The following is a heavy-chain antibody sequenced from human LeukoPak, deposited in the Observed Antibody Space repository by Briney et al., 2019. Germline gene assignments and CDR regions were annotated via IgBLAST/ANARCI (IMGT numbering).Heavy chain of an antibody. CDR1: GFTFSSYS. CDR3: ARGGSYPDATDIVVVPAARWWYYYYYMDV. V-gene: IGHV3-21*04. Sequence: GGSLRLSCAASGFTFSSYSMNWVRQAPGKGLEWVSSISSSSKYIYYTDSMKGRFTISRDNAKNSLYLQMNSLRAEDTAVYYCARGGSYPDATDIVVVPAARWWYYYYYMDVWGKGTTVTVSS. D-gene: IGHD2-2*01. CDR2: ISSSSKYI. J-gene: IGHJ6*03.